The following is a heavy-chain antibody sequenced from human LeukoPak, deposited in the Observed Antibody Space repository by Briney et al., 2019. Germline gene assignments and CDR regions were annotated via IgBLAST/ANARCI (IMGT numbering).Heavy chain of an antibody. D-gene: IGHD2-2*03. V-gene: IGHV1-18*01. CDR3: ARMEIVVVPAATGMDV. Sequence: ASVKVSRKASGYTFTSYGISWVRQAPGQGLEWMGWISAYNGNTNYAQKLQGRVTMTTDTSTSTAYMELRSLRSDDTAVYYCARMEIVVVPAATGMDVWGQGTTVTVSS. CDR1: GYTFTSYG. J-gene: IGHJ6*02. CDR2: ISAYNGNT.